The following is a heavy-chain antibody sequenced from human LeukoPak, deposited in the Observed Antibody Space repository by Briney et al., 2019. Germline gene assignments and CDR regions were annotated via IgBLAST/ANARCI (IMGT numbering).Heavy chain of an antibody. CDR3: ARVGSSYYFDY. V-gene: IGHV3-30*04. Sequence: GGSLRLSCAASGFTFSSYAMHWVRQAPGKGLEWVAVISCDGSNKYYADSVKGRFTISRDNSENTLYLQMNSLRAEDTAVYYCARVGSSYYFDYWGQGTLVTVSS. J-gene: IGHJ4*02. D-gene: IGHD1-26*01. CDR2: ISCDGSNK. CDR1: GFTFSSYA.